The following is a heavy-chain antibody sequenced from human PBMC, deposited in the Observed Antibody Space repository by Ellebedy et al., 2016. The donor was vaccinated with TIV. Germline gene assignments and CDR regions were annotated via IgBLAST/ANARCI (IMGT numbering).Heavy chain of an antibody. CDR3: ARAHTYYFYHMGV. CDR2: IIGMFGTT. CDR1: GGTFSSYA. V-gene: IGHV1-69*13. J-gene: IGHJ6*03. Sequence: ASVKVSXXTSGGTFSSYAVSWVRQAPGQGLEWMGGIIGMFGTTTYAQKFQGRITVSADESTSTAYMELTSLRSDDTAVYYCARAHTYYFYHMGVWGKGTTVTVSS.